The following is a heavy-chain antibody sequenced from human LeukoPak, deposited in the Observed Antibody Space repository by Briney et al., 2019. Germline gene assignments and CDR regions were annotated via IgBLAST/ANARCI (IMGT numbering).Heavy chain of an antibody. J-gene: IGHJ5*02. V-gene: IGHV6-1*01. D-gene: IGHD3-10*01. CDR3: ARVVSRGYYYGSGRFDP. Sequence: SQTLSLTCAISGDSVSSNSAAWNWIRQSPSRGLEWLGRTYYRSKWYSDYAVSVKSRITINQDTSKNQFSLKLSSVTAADTAVYYCARVVSRGYYYGSGRFDPWGQGTLVTVSS. CDR2: TYYRSKWYS. CDR1: GDSVSSNSAA.